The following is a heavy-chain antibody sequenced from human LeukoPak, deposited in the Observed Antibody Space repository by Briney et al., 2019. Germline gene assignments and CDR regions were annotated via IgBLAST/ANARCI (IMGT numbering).Heavy chain of an antibody. CDR3: ARDDQYCSGGSCYLGYYYYGMDV. D-gene: IGHD2-15*01. Sequence: GGSLRLSCAASGFTFSSYEMNWVRQAPGKGLEWVSYISSSGSTIYYADSVKGRFTTSRDNAKNSLYLQMNSLRAEDTAVYYCARDDQYCSGGSCYLGYYYYGMDVWGQGTTVTVSS. J-gene: IGHJ6*02. CDR1: GFTFSSYE. CDR2: ISSSGSTI. V-gene: IGHV3-48*03.